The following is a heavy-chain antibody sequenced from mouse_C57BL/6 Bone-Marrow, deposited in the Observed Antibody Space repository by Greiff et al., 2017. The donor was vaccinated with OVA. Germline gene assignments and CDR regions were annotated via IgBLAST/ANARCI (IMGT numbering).Heavy chain of an antibody. CDR2: IRNKANGYTT. CDR1: GFTFTDYY. V-gene: IGHV7-3*01. J-gene: IGHJ2*01. CDR3: ARYSQGDFDY. Sequence: EVKLVESGGGLVQPGGSLSLSCAASGFTFTDYYMSWVRQPPGKALEWLGFIRNKANGYTTEYSASVKGRFTISRDNSQSILYLQMNALRAEDSATYYCARYSQGDFDYWGQGTTLTVSS.